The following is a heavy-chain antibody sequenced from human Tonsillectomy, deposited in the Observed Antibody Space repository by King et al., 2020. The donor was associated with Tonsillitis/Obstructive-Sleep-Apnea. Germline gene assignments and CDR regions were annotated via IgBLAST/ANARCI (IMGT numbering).Heavy chain of an antibody. CDR2: LKSKSSGGTT. V-gene: IGHV3-15*01. CDR1: GFTFSNAW. CDR3: TSSLTTRGAFDI. D-gene: IGHD2-2*01. J-gene: IGHJ3*02. Sequence: VQLVESGGGLVKPGGSLRLSCAASGFTFSNAWMIWVRQAPGKGLEVVGRLKSKSSGGTTDYAAHVKGRFTISGDDSKNALYLQMNSLKTEDTAVYYCTSSLTTRGAFDIWGQGTMVTVSS.